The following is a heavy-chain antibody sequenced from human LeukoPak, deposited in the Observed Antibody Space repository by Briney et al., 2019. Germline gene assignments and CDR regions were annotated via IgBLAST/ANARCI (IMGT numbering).Heavy chain of an antibody. V-gene: IGHV4-59*08. D-gene: IGHD6-13*01. CDR1: GGSISSYY. CDR3: ARQKQQLVGIDY. J-gene: IGHJ4*02. CDR2: IYYSGST. Sequence: SETLSLTCTVSGGSISSYYWSWIRQPPGKGLEWIGYIYYSGSTNYNPSLKSRVTISVDTSKNQFSLKLSSVTAADTAVYYCARQKQQLVGIDYWGQGTLVTVSS.